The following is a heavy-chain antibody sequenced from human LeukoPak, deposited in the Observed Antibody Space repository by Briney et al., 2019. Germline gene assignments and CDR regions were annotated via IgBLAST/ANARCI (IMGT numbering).Heavy chain of an antibody. D-gene: IGHD6-19*01. CDR2: ISAYNGNT. Sequence: ASVKVSCKASGYTFTSYGISWVRQAPGQGLEWMGWISAYNGNTNYAQKLQGRVTMTTDTSTSTAYMELRGLRSDDTAVYYCAREFHPGHTSGWYLHWGQGTLVTVSS. CDR1: GYTFTSYG. V-gene: IGHV1-18*01. CDR3: AREFHPGHTSGWYLH. J-gene: IGHJ4*02.